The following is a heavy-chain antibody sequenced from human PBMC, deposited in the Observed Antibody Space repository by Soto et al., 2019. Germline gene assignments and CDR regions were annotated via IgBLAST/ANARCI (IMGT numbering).Heavy chain of an antibody. J-gene: IGHJ4*02. CDR3: TRGRGLWLHIDY. Sequence: EVQLVESGGGLVKPGGSLRLSCAASGFTFSNYDMNWVRQAPGKGLEWVSSISSSATYIYYADSVKGRFTISRDDAENSVYLEMSSLRAEDTAVYYCTRGRGLWLHIDYWGQGTLVTVSS. CDR2: ISSSATYI. CDR1: GFTFSNYD. V-gene: IGHV3-21*01. D-gene: IGHD3-10*01.